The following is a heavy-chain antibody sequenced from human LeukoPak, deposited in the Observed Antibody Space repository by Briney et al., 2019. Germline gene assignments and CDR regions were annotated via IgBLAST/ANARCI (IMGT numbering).Heavy chain of an antibody. V-gene: IGHV1-69*04. CDR1: GGTFSSYA. J-gene: IGHJ6*02. D-gene: IGHD3-10*01. CDR3: ARARGSGSYYGDYYGMDV. Sequence: PRASVKVSCKASGGTFSSYAISWVRQAPGQGLEWMGRIIPILGIANYAQKFQGRVTITADKSTSTAYMELSSLRSEDTAVYYCARARGSGSYYGDYYGMDVWGQGTTVTVSS. CDR2: IIPILGIA.